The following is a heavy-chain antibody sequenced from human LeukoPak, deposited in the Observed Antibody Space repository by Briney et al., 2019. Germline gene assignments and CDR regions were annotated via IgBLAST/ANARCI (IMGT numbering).Heavy chain of an antibody. CDR3: ARDQYDTWSRRGNFDS. CDR2: ISSSSSTI. Sequence: GGSLRLSCAASGFTFSSYSMNWVRQAPGKGLEWVSYISSSSSTIYYADSVKGRFTIPRDNTKNSLYLQMNSLRAEDTAVFYCARDQYDTWSRRGNFDSWGQGTLVIVSS. D-gene: IGHD3/OR15-3a*01. J-gene: IGHJ4*02. CDR1: GFTFSSYS. V-gene: IGHV3-48*04.